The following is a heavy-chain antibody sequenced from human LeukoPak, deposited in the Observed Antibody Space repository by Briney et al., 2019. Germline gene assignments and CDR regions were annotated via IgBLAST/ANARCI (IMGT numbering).Heavy chain of an antibody. CDR2: IFYVGDA. Sequence: SETLSLTCTVSGGSVSSSSYYWGWIRQPPGKGLEWIGNIFYVGDAYYNPSLKSPVTISVDTSKNQFSLKLSSVTAADTAVYYCARSDSGRCAPFDIWGQGTMVTVSS. CDR1: GGSVSSSSYY. J-gene: IGHJ3*02. D-gene: IGHD1-26*01. CDR3: ARSDSGRCAPFDI. V-gene: IGHV4-39*01.